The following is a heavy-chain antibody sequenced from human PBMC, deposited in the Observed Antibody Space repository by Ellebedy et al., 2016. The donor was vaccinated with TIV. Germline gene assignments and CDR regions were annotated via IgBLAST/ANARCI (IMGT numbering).Heavy chain of an antibody. CDR1: GFSLSTSGMR. V-gene: IGHV2-70*04. CDR2: IDWDDDK. J-gene: IGHJ4*02. D-gene: IGHD4-23*01. Sequence: SGPTLVKPTQTLTLTCTFSGFSLSTSGMRVSWIRQPPGKALEWLARIDWDDDKFYSTSLKTRLTISKDTSKNQVVLSMTNMDPVDTATYYCARMSGGLYYFDYWGQGTLVTVSS. CDR3: ARMSGGLYYFDY.